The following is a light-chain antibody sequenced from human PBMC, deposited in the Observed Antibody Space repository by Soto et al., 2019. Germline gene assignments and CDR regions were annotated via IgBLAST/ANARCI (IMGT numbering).Light chain of an antibody. CDR2: EVS. CDR3: SSYTSSSPLV. CDR1: SSDVGGYNY. V-gene: IGLV2-14*01. J-gene: IGLJ2*01. Sequence: QSVLTQPASVSGSPGQSITISCTGTSSDVGGYNYVSWYQQHPGKAPKRMIYEVSNRPSGVSNRFSGSKSGNTASLTSSGXXXXXXXDYYCSSYTSSSPLVFGGGTK.